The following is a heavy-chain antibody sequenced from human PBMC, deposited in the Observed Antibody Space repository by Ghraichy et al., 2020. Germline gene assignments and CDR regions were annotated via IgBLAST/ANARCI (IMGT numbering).Heavy chain of an antibody. J-gene: IGHJ2*01. CDR3: AKDSLSGYSSGWYEWYFDL. CDR2: ISWNSGSI. CDR1: GFTFDDYA. Sequence: GGSLRLSCAASGFTFDDYAMHWVRQAPGKGLEWVSGISWNSGSIGYADSVKGRFTISRDNAKNSLYLQMNSLRAEDTALYYCAKDSLSGYSSGWYEWYFDLWGRGTLVTVSS. V-gene: IGHV3-9*01. D-gene: IGHD6-19*01.